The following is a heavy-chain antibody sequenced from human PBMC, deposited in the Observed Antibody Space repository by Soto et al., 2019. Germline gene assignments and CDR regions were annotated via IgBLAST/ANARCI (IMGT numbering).Heavy chain of an antibody. V-gene: IGHV5-10-1*01. D-gene: IGHD4-4*01. J-gene: IGHJ6*02. CDR3: ARLGHDYSNSGMDV. CDR2: INPADSDA. Sequence: GECLKISCKASGYTLTDYWITWVRQMPGKGLEWVGQINPADSDARYGPSFEGHVTISIDKSIRTGSLQWSSLKVSYTAIYFCARLGHDYSNSGMDVWGQGTTVTVSS. CDR1: GYTLTDYW.